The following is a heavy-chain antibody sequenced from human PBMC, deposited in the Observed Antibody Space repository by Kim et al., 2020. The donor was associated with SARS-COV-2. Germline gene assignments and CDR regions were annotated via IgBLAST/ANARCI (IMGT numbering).Heavy chain of an antibody. D-gene: IGHD2-2*01. CDR3: ARLCSSTSCLGSSAADYYYYYMDV. CDR2: IYPGDSDT. CDR1: GYSFTSYW. V-gene: IGHV5-51*01. Sequence: GESLKISCKGSGYSFTSYWIGWVRQMPGKGLEWMGIIYPGDSDTRYSPSFQGQVTISADKSISTAYLQWSSLKASDTAMYYCARLCSSTSCLGSSAADYYYYYMDVWGKGTTVTVSS. J-gene: IGHJ6*03.